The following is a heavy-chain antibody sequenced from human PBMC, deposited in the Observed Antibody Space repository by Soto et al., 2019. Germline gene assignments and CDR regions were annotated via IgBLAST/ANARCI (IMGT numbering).Heavy chain of an antibody. CDR3: ARGESGYRSGWPLACDN. J-gene: IGHJ4*02. CDR2: ISAYNGNT. Sequence: ASVKVSCKASGYTCTSYGISWARQDPGQGLEWMGWISAYNGNTNYAQKLQGRVTMTTDTSTSTAYMELRSLRSDDTAVYYCARGESGYRSGWPLACDNWGQGTLVTVS. D-gene: IGHD6-19*01. CDR1: GYTCTSYG. V-gene: IGHV1-18*01.